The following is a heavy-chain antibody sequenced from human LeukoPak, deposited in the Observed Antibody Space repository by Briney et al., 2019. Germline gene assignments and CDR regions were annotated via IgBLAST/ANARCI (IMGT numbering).Heavy chain of an antibody. V-gene: IGHV4-39*01. D-gene: IGHD3-3*01. CDR2: IYYSGST. Sequence: SETLSLTCTVSGGSISSSSYYWGWIRQPPGKGLEWIGSIYYSGSTYYNPSLKSRVTISVDTSKNQFSLKLSSVTAADTAVYYCASHVWSGYPNWFDPWGQGTLVTVSS. CDR3: ASHVWSGYPNWFDP. CDR1: GGSISSSSYY. J-gene: IGHJ5*02.